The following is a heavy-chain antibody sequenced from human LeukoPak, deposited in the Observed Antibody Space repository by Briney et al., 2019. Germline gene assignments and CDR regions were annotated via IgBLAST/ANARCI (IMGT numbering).Heavy chain of an antibody. CDR1: GFTFGSYS. D-gene: IGHD2-2*01. J-gene: IGHJ4*02. Sequence: GGSLRLSXAASGFTFGSYSMNWVRQAPGKGLEWLSYISSSSSTIYYADSVKGRFTISRDNAKNSLYLQMNSLRAEDTAVYYCARGTYCSSTSCLDYWGQGTLVTVSS. CDR2: ISSSSSTI. V-gene: IGHV3-48*01. CDR3: ARGTYCSSTSCLDY.